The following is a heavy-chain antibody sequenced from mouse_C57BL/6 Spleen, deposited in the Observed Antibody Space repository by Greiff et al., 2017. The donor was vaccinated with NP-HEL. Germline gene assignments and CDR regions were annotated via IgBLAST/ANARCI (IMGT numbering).Heavy chain of an antibody. V-gene: IGHV3-5*01. CDR2: IYYSGTI. Sequence: DVKLVESGPGLVKPSQTVFLTCTVTGISITTGNYRWSWIRQFPGNKLEWIGYIYYSGTITYKPFLKSRTTITRDTPKNQFFLEMNSLTAEDTATYYCACSSSSYWYFDVWGTGTTVTVSS. CDR3: ACSSSSYWYFDV. J-gene: IGHJ1*03. CDR1: GISITTGNYR. D-gene: IGHD1-1*01.